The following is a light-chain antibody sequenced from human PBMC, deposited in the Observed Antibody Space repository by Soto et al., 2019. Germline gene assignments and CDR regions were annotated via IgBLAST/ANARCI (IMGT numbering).Light chain of an antibody. CDR3: QQRSNWPPT. CDR1: QSVSSN. V-gene: IGKV3-11*01. CDR2: GAS. J-gene: IGKJ4*01. Sequence: ILMTQSPFTLSVSPGKRATLSCRASQSVSSNLAWYQQKPGQAPSLIIYGASTRAAGIPARFSGSGSGTDFTLIISSPEPEDFAVYYCQQRSNWPPTFGGGTKVDIK.